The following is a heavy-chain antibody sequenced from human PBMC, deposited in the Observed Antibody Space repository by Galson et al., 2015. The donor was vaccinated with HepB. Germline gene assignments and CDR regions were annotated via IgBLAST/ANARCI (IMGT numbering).Heavy chain of an antibody. Sequence: SVKVSCKASGYTFTNHYINWVRQAPGQGLEWMGWISAYNGHNNYAQNLQGRVTMTTDTSTSTAYMELRSLRSDDTAVYFCARGIAAAGVVFDSWGQGTLVTVSS. CDR3: ARGIAAAGVVFDS. D-gene: IGHD6-13*01. J-gene: IGHJ4*02. CDR2: ISAYNGHN. V-gene: IGHV1-18*04. CDR1: GYTFTNHY.